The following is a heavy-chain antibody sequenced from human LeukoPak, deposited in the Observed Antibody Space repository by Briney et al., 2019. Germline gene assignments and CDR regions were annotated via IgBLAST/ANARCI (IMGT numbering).Heavy chain of an antibody. CDR2: IYDSGNT. V-gene: IGHV4-39*07. Sequence: PSETLSLTCTVSGVSMSSSPYYWGWIRQPPGKGLEWIGTIYDSGNTNYNPSLKSRVTISVDTSKNQFSLKLSSVTAADTAVYYCARFNWNDIPPGAFFYWGQGTLVTVSS. J-gene: IGHJ4*02. D-gene: IGHD1-20*01. CDR3: ARFNWNDIPPGAFFY. CDR1: GVSMSSSPYY.